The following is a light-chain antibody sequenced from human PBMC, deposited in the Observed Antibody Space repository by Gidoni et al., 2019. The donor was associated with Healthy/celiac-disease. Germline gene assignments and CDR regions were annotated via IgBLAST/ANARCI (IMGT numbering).Light chain of an antibody. CDR3: AAWDDSLSGFYV. CDR2: RNN. Sequence: QSVLTQPPSASGTPGQSVTISCSGSSSNIGSNYGYWYQQLPGTAPKLLIYRNNQRPSGDPDRFSGSKSGTSASLAISGRRSEDEADYDCAAWDDSLSGFYVFGTGTKVTVL. CDR1: SSNIGSNY. J-gene: IGLJ1*01. V-gene: IGLV1-47*01.